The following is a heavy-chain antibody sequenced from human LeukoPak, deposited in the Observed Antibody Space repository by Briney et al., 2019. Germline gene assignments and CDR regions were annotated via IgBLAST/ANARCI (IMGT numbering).Heavy chain of an antibody. CDR1: GFTFSNAW. CDR2: IRSKTDGGTT. J-gene: IGHJ6*03. D-gene: IGHD3-3*01. CDR3: AKGATIFGVVIPSHYYYYMDV. Sequence: GGSLRLSCAASGFTFSNAWMSWVRQAPGKGLEWVGRIRSKTDGGTTDYAAPVKGRFTISRDDSKNTLYLQMNSLRAEDTAVYYCAKGATIFGVVIPSHYYYYMDVWGKGTTVTVSS. V-gene: IGHV3-15*01.